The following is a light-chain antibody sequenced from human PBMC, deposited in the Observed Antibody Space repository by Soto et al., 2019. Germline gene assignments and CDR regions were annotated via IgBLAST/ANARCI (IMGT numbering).Light chain of an antibody. CDR3: QQYGGSLT. CDR2: DAS. CDR1: QSIRSY. V-gene: IGKV3D-20*01. J-gene: IGKJ3*01. Sequence: EIVLTQSPATLSLSPGERATLSCGASQSIRSYLAWYQQKPGLAPRLLIYDASSRATGIPDRFSGSGSGTDFTLTISRLEPEDFAVYYCQQYGGSLTFGPGTQVEIK.